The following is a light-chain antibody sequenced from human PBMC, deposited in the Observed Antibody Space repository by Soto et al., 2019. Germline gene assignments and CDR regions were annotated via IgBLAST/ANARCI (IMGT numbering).Light chain of an antibody. J-gene: IGLJ1*01. V-gene: IGLV2-14*01. CDR2: NVS. CDR1: SSDVGGHNS. CDR3: TSYTSSSTYV. Sequence: QSALTQPASVSGSPGQSITISCTETSSDVGGHNSVSWYQQHPGKAPKLMIYNVSNRPSGVSNRFSGSKSGNTASLTISGLLAEDEADYYCTSYTSSSTYVFGAGTKVTVL.